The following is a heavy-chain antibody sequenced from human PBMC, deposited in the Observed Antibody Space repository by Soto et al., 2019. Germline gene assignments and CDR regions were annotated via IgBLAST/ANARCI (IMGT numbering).Heavy chain of an antibody. D-gene: IGHD2-21*02. CDR2: IYYSGST. V-gene: IGHV4-39*01. CDR3: ARHPSDFWFDP. J-gene: IGHJ5*02. Sequence: TSETLSLPCTVSGGSISSSSYFWGWIRQPPGKGLEWIGSIYYSGSTYYNPSLKSRVTVSVDTSKNQFSLKLSSVTAADTAVYYCARHPSDFWFDPWGQGTLVNVSS. CDR1: GGSISSSSYF.